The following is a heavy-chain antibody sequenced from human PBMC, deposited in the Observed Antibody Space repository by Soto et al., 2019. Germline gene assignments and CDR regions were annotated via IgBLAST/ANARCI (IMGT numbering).Heavy chain of an antibody. Sequence: QVQLLQSGAEVKKPGASVKVACKASGYTFTSYGISWVRQAPGQGLEWMGWISAYNGNTNYAQKLQGRVTMTTDTSTSTAYMELRSLRSDDTAVYYCARDLASGLRLGELSWWGQGTLVTVSS. CDR2: ISAYNGNT. V-gene: IGHV1-18*01. D-gene: IGHD3-16*02. CDR1: GYTFTSYG. J-gene: IGHJ4*02. CDR3: ARDLASGLRLGELSW.